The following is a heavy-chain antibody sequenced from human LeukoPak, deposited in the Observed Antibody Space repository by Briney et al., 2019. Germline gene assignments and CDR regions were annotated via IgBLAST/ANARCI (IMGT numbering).Heavy chain of an antibody. D-gene: IGHD3-10*01. CDR3: ARDPHDYYGSGSYCDY. Sequence: GGSLRLSCAASGFTFSSYWMSGVRQAPGKGLEWVANIKQDGSEKYYVDSVKGRFTISRDNAKNSLYLQMNSLRAEDTAVYYCARDPHDYYGSGSYCDYWGQGTLVTVSS. V-gene: IGHV3-7*03. CDR1: GFTFSSYW. CDR2: IKQDGSEK. J-gene: IGHJ4*02.